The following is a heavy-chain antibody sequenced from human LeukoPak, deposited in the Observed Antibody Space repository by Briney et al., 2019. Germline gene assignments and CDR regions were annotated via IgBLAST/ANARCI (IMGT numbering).Heavy chain of an antibody. Sequence: SQTLSLTCTVSGGSISSGDYYWNWIRQPPGKGLEWIGYTYYTGSTYYNPSLKSRVSVSVDTSKNQFSLKLNSVTATDTAVYYCARDRMTTVTGGFDPWGQGTLVTVSS. D-gene: IGHD4-11*01. J-gene: IGHJ5*02. CDR1: GGSISSGDYY. CDR3: ARDRMTTVTGGFDP. V-gene: IGHV4-30-4*01. CDR2: TYYTGST.